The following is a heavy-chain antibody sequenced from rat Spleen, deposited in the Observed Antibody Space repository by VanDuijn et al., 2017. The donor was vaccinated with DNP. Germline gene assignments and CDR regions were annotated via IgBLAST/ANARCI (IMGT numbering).Heavy chain of an antibody. CDR2: ISYDGSST. V-gene: IGHV5-20*01. J-gene: IGHJ2*01. Sequence: EVQLVESGGGLVQPGRSLKVSCAASGFTFSDYYMSWVRQAPAKGLEWVASISYDGSSTYYRDSVKGRFTISRDNAKSTLYLQMDSLRSEDTATYYCTTADYWGQGVMVTVSS. CDR3: TTADY. CDR1: GFTFSDYY.